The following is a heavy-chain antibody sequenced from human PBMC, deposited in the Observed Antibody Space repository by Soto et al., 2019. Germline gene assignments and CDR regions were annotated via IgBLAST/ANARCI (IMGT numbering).Heavy chain of an antibody. CDR3: AKDGLGSCTGGTCYGSDY. Sequence: EVQLLESGGNLVQPGGPLRLPCAASGLTFGTYAMSWVRQPPGRGLDGVSTISGGGAIIYDADSVKARFTISRDNSKNTVYLQMNSLRAEDTAVYYCAKDGLGSCTGGTCYGSDYWGQGTLVTVSS. V-gene: IGHV3-23*01. D-gene: IGHD2-15*01. CDR1: GLTFGTYA. J-gene: IGHJ4*02. CDR2: ISGGGAII.